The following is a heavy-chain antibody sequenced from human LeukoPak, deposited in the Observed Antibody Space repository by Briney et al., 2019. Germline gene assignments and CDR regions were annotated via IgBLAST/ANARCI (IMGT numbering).Heavy chain of an antibody. CDR1: GFIFNNYA. Sequence: GGSLGLSCAASGFIFNNYAMSWVRQAPGKGLEWVSSISGTGVTAYYADSAKGRFAISRDNSKNTLYLQMSSLRAEDTALYYCAKDQRFGDLDDYRGQGTLVTVSS. CDR3: AKDQRFGDLDDY. V-gene: IGHV3-23*01. CDR2: ISGTGVTA. D-gene: IGHD3-10*01. J-gene: IGHJ4*02.